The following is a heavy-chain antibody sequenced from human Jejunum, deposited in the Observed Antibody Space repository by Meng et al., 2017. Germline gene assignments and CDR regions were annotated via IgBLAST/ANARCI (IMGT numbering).Heavy chain of an antibody. D-gene: IGHD2-8*01. V-gene: IGHV1-18*01. CDR2: ISGYNRNI. CDR3: ARNNGMLGVRDFDY. CDR1: GYDFTYYA. J-gene: IGHJ4*02. Sequence: QVQLVQSGGDDKKPWASVKVSCNASGYDFTYYAMNWVRQAPGQGLEWMGWISGYNRNIKVAKKFQGRVTMTIDTNTDTTYMELRSLRSDDTAVYYCARNNGMLGVRDFDYWGQGTLVTVSS.